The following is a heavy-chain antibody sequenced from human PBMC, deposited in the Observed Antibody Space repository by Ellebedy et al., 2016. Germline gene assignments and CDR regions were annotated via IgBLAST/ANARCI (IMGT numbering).Heavy chain of an antibody. J-gene: IGHJ5*02. D-gene: IGHD1-26*01. V-gene: IGHV1-46*01. Sequence: ASVKVSCKASGYTFTSYYMHWVRQAPGQGLEWMGMINPSGGGTAYAQKFQGRVTMTRDTSTSTVYMELSSLISDDTAVFYCARGSAGAIPRFDPWGQGTLVTVSS. CDR2: INPSGGGT. CDR3: ARGSAGAIPRFDP. CDR1: GYTFTSYY.